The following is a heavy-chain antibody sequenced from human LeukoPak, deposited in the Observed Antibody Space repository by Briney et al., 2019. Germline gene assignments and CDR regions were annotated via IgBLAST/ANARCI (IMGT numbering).Heavy chain of an antibody. CDR2: INPSGGST. V-gene: IGHV1-46*01. Sequence: GASVKVSCKASGYTFTSYYMHWVRQAPGQGLEWMGIINPSGGSTSYAQKFQGRVTMTRDTSTSTVYMELSSLRSEDSAVYYCARLSQVRGFDYWGQGTLVTVSS. J-gene: IGHJ4*02. CDR1: GYTFTSYY. CDR3: ARLSQVRGFDY. D-gene: IGHD3-10*01.